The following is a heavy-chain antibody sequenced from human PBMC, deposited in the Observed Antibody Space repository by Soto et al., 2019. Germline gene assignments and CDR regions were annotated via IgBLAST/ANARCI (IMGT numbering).Heavy chain of an antibody. V-gene: IGHV3-48*02. CDR2: ISSGSKTI. Sequence: VGSLRLSCAASGFTFSGYSVNWVRQAPGKGLEWVSYISSGSKTIYYAESVKGRFTVSRDNARNSQYLQMNSLRDEDTAVYYWGREDILGVRSFDEWGQGTLVSVYS. CDR3: GREDILGVRSFDE. D-gene: IGHD3-10*01. CDR1: GFTFSGYS. J-gene: IGHJ4*01.